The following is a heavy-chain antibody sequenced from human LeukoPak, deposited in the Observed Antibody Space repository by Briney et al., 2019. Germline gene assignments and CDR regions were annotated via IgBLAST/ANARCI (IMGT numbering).Heavy chain of an antibody. CDR1: GFIFSSYS. D-gene: IGHD6-19*01. Sequence: GGSLRLSCAASGFIFSSYSVNWVRQAPGKGLQWVSYISSSSSTIYYADSVKGRFTISRDNAKNSLYLQMNSLRAEDTAVYYCARVYSSGWYAGWGQGTLVTVSS. CDR3: ARVYSSGWYAG. V-gene: IGHV3-48*04. J-gene: IGHJ4*02. CDR2: ISSSSSTI.